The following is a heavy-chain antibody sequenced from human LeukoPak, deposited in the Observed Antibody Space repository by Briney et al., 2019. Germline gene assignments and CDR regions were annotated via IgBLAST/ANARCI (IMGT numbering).Heavy chain of an antibody. V-gene: IGHV3-30*02. CDR1: GFTFRSYG. J-gene: IGHJ6*03. D-gene: IGHD2-8*01. CDR2: IRYDGSNK. Sequence: GGSLRLSCVASGFTFRSYGMHWVRQAPGKGLEWVAFIRYDGSNKYYADSVKGRFTISRDNSKNTLYLQMNSLRAEDTAVYYCAKEEGRVFVYYYYYYMDVWGKGTTVTISS. CDR3: AKEEGRVFVYYYYYYMDV.